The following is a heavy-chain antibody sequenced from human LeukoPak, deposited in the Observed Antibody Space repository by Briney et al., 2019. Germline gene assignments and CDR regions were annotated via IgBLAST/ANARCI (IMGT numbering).Heavy chain of an antibody. J-gene: IGHJ4*02. CDR2: IYYSRST. CDR1: GGSISSSSYC. Sequence: PSETLSLTCSVSGGSISSSSYCWGWIRQPPGKGLEWIGSIYYSRSTYYNPSLKSRVTISVDTSKNQFSLKLSSVTAADTAAYYCARHGDYYDSSGYLNWGQGTLVTVSS. D-gene: IGHD3-22*01. CDR3: ARHGDYYDSSGYLN. V-gene: IGHV4-39*01.